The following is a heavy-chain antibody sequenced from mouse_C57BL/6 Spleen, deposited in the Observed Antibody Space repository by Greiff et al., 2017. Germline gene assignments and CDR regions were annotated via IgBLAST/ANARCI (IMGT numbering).Heavy chain of an antibody. Sequence: VKLQESGAELMKPGASVKLSCKATGYTFTGYWIEWVKQRPGHGLEWIGEILPGSGSTNYNEKFKGKATFTADTSSNTAYMQLSSLTTEDSAIYYCARGITTVAGYYYAMDYWGQGTSVTVSS. CDR1: GYTFTGYW. D-gene: IGHD1-1*01. CDR2: ILPGSGST. V-gene: IGHV1-9*01. J-gene: IGHJ4*01. CDR3: ARGITTVAGYYYAMDY.